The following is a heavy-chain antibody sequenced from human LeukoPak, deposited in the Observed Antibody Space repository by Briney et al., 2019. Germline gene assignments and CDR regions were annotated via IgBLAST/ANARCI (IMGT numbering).Heavy chain of an antibody. J-gene: IGHJ6*03. CDR2: IIPIFGTA. D-gene: IGHD2-2*01. V-gene: IGHV1-69*13. CDR3: ARFLRGDCSSTSCYYYYYMDV. Sequence: SVKVSCKASGGTFSSYAISWVRQAPGQGLKWMGGIIPIFGTANYAQKFQGRVTITADESTSTAYMELSRLRSDDTAVYYCARFLRGDCSSTSCYYYYYMDVWGKGTTVTVSS. CDR1: GGTFSSYA.